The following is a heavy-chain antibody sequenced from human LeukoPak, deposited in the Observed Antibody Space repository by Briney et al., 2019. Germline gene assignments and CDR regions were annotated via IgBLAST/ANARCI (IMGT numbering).Heavy chain of an antibody. D-gene: IGHD3-10*01. J-gene: IGHJ4*02. CDR1: GGTFSSYA. Sequence: ASVKVSCKASGGTFSSYAISWVRQAPGQGLEWMGRIIPIFGTANYAQKFQGRVTITADKSTSTAYMELSSLRSEDTAVYYCARHLLWFRVSTYYFDYWGQGTLVTVSS. CDR3: ARHLLWFRVSTYYFDY. CDR2: IIPIFGTA. V-gene: IGHV1-69*06.